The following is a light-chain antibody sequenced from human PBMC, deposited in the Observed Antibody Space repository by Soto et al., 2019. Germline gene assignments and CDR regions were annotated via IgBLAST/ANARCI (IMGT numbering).Light chain of an antibody. CDR2: DVS. V-gene: IGLV2-14*01. CDR1: SSDVGGYNF. Sequence: QSVLTQPASVSGSPGQSITISCTGTSSDVGGYNFVSWYQQHPGKAPKLMIYDVSNRPSGVSNRFSGSRSGNTASLTISGLHDEEEADDYCSSYKGSSTTGVFGGGTKLTVL. J-gene: IGLJ2*01. CDR3: SSYKGSSTTGV.